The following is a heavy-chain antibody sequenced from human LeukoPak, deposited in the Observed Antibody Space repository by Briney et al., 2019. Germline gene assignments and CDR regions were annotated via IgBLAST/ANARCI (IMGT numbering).Heavy chain of an antibody. CDR3: ARALQRRWLQRYYFDY. D-gene: IGHD5-24*01. J-gene: IGHJ4*02. CDR1: GGTFSSYA. Sequence: SVKVSCKASGGTFSSYAISWVRQAPGQGLEWMGGITPIFGTANYAQKFQGRVTITTDESTSTAYTELSSLRSEDTAVYYCARALQRRWLQRYYFDYWGQGTLVTVSS. CDR2: ITPIFGTA. V-gene: IGHV1-69*05.